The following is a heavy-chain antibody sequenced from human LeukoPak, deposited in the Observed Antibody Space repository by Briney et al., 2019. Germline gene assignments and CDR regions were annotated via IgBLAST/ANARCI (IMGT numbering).Heavy chain of an antibody. CDR3: AKWGGADIVVVPAAMLPLDY. V-gene: IGHV3-23*01. CDR2: ISGSGGST. Sequence: GGSLRLSCAASGFTFSSYALSWVRQAPGRGLEWVSAISGSGGSTYYADFVEGRFAISRDNSKNTLFLQMNSLRAEDTAVYYCAKWGGADIVVVPAAMLPLDYWGQGTLVTVSS. CDR1: GFTFSSYA. J-gene: IGHJ4*02. D-gene: IGHD2-2*01.